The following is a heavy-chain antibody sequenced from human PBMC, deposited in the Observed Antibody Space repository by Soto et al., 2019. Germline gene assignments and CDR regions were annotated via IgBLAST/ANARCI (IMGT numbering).Heavy chain of an antibody. Sequence: AGGSKIPWNGAFGFTILNCGISRISTTTVKLLDLVSAISGSGGSTYYADSVKGRFTISRDNSKNTLYLQMNSLRAEDTAVYYCAKERLIPYYYDSSGNYDAFDIWGQGKMVPGSS. D-gene: IGHD3-22*01. CDR2: ISGSGGST. J-gene: IGHJ3*02. V-gene: IGHV3-23*01. CDR3: AKERLIPYYYDSSGNYDAFDI. CDR1: GFTILNCG.